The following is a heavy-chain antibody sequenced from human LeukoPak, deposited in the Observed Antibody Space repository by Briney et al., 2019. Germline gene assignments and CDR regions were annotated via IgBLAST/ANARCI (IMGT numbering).Heavy chain of an antibody. CDR2: ISGSGGST. CDR3: AKGPKKQMVGSRGCYFDF. D-gene: IGHD6-13*01. CDR1: GFTFSSYA. V-gene: IGHV3-23*01. J-gene: IGHJ4*02. Sequence: PGGSLRLSCAASGFTFSSYAMSWVRQAPGKGLEWVSAISGSGGSTYYADSVKGRFTISRDNSKNSLYLQMNSLRAEDAAVYYCAKGPKKQMVGSRGCYFDFWGQGTLVTVSS.